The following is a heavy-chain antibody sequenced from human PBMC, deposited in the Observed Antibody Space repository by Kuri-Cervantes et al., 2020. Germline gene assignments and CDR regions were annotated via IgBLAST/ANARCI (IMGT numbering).Heavy chain of an antibody. D-gene: IGHD3-10*01. CDR1: GFTLSSYA. CDR2: IWYDGSNK. J-gene: IGHJ6*02. V-gene: IGHV3-33*08. CDR3: ARDPGYGSGSYSAVLYYYGMDV. Sequence: GGSLRPSCAASGFTLSSYAMHWVRQAPGKGLEWVAVIWYDGSNKSYADSVKGRFTISRDNSKNTLYLQMNSLRAEDTAVYYCARDPGYGSGSYSAVLYYYGMDVWGQGTTVTVSS.